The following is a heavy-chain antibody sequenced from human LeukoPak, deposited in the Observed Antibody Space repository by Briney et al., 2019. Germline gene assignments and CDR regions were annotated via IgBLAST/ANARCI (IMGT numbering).Heavy chain of an antibody. D-gene: IGHD6-13*01. V-gene: IGHV4-59*01. CDR3: ARGSSRSWYGDY. Sequence: SETLSLTCTVSGGSISSYYWSWIRQPPGKGLEWIGDIYYRGSTNYNPSLKSRVTISTDTSKNHFSLKLTSVTAADTAVYYCARGSSRSWYGDYWGQGTLVTVSS. CDR2: IYYRGST. J-gene: IGHJ4*02. CDR1: GGSISSYY.